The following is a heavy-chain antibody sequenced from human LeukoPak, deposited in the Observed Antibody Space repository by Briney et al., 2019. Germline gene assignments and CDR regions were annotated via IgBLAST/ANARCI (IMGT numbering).Heavy chain of an antibody. D-gene: IGHD2-2*01. Sequence: ASVKVSCKASGYTFTSYGSSWVRQAPGQGLEWMGWISAYNGNTNYAQKLQGRVTMTTDTSTSTAYMELRSLRSDDTAVYYCARVGVVPAAKYYFDYWGQGTLVTVSS. CDR2: ISAYNGNT. CDR3: ARVGVVPAAKYYFDY. J-gene: IGHJ4*02. CDR1: GYTFTSYG. V-gene: IGHV1-18*01.